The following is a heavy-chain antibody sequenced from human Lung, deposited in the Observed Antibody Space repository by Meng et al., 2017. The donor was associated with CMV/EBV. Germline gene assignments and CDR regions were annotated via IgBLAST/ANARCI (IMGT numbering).Heavy chain of an antibody. CDR3: ARVLGQLVSPYGRDV. J-gene: IGHJ6*02. V-gene: IGHV1-46*01. CDR2: INPSGGST. Sequence: ASVKVSXKASGYTFTNYYMHWVRQAPGQGLEWMGVINPSGGSTTYAQKFQGRLTMTRDTSTSTVYMELSSLKSEDTAMYYCARVLGQLVSPYGRDVWGQGTXVNV. D-gene: IGHD6-13*01. CDR1: GYTFTNYY.